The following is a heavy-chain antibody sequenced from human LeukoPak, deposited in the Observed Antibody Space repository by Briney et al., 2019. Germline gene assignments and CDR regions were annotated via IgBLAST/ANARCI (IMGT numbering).Heavy chain of an antibody. Sequence: GASLQISCKGSGYHFTSYWIGWVRQVPGKGLEWLGIIYSGDADTRYSPSFQGQVTISADRSISTAYLQWSSLKASDTAMYYCARSATIIGGFDYWGQGTLVTVSS. J-gene: IGHJ4*02. V-gene: IGHV5-51*01. CDR1: GYHFTSYW. D-gene: IGHD3-10*01. CDR2: IYSGDADT. CDR3: ARSATIIGGFDY.